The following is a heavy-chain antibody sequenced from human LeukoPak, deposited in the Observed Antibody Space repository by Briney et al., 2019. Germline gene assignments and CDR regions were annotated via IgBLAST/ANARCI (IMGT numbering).Heavy chain of an antibody. J-gene: IGHJ2*01. Sequence: ASVKVSCKASGYTFTSYGISWVRQAPGQGLEWMGWISAYNGNTNYVQKLQGRVTMTTDTSTSTAYMELRSLRSDDTAVYYCARRAYGMGMYWYFDLWGRGTLVTVSS. D-gene: IGHD7-27*01. CDR3: ARRAYGMGMYWYFDL. CDR2: ISAYNGNT. V-gene: IGHV1-18*01. CDR1: GYTFTSYG.